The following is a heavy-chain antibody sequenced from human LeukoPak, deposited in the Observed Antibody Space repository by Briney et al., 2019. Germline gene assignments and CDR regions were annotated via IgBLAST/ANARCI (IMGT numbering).Heavy chain of an antibody. Sequence: PGGSLRLSCAASGYTFHDYAMHWVPHAPGEALGCGSGLSWNSGSIVYADSVKGRFTISRDNAKNSLYLQMNSLRAEGMALYYCAKDQRPDYGDYGAFWDYWGQGTLVTVSS. V-gene: IGHV3-9*03. CDR1: GYTFHDYA. D-gene: IGHD4-17*01. CDR3: AKDQRPDYGDYGAFWDY. CDR2: LSWNSGSI. J-gene: IGHJ4*02.